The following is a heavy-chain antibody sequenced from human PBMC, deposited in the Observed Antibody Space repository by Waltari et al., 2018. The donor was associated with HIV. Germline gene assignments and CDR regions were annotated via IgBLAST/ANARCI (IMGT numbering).Heavy chain of an antibody. CDR3: AKDWDCGDDLGAYPFEY. J-gene: IGHJ4*02. CDR2: ISWNGNKV. Sequence: EVKLVESGGGLVQPGRSLRLSCTASGFNFKEYGMHWVRQGPGKGLEWVSGISWNGNKVDYADSVKGRFTISRDNVKNSLFLQMKGLRAEDTAFYYCAKDWDCGDDLGAYPFEYWGQGMLVTVSS. CDR1: GFNFKEYG. D-gene: IGHD5-12*01. V-gene: IGHV3-9*01.